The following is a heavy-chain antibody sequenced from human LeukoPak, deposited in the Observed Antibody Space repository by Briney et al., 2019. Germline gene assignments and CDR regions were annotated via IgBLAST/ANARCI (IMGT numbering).Heavy chain of an antibody. Sequence: GGSLRLSCAASGFSFSNYWMSWVRQVPGKGLEWVTNIKQDVSEMYYVDSVKGRFTISRDNAKNSLHLQMNSLRAEDTAVYYCARDDPSGSWDFWGQGTLVTVSS. J-gene: IGHJ4*02. CDR3: ARDDPSGSWDF. V-gene: IGHV3-7*01. CDR1: GFSFSNYW. D-gene: IGHD1-26*01. CDR2: IKQDVSEM.